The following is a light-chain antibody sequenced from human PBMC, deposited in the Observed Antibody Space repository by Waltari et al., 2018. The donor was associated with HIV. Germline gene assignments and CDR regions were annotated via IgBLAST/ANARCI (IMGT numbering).Light chain of an antibody. CDR1: RSDVCGYHY. V-gene: IGLV2-11*01. J-gene: IGLJ2*01. CDR2: DLT. Sequence: QSALTQPRSVSGSPGQSVTISCTGTRSDVCGYHYVSWYQQPPGKAPKLMIYDLTERPSGVPDRFSGSKSGNTASLTISGLQAEDEADYYCCSFAGSYTWLFGGGTKLTVL. CDR3: CSFAGSYTWL.